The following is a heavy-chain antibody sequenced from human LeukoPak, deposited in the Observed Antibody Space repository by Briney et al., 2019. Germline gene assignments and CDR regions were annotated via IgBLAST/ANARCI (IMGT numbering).Heavy chain of an antibody. CDR1: GFTFGDYG. CDR3: TRALRCNWNDVFGY. CDR2: IRSKAYGGTT. J-gene: IGHJ4*02. V-gene: IGHV3-49*04. Sequence: LPGGSLRLSCTVSGFTFGDYGMSWVRQAPGKGLEWVAFIRSKAYGGTTEYAASVKGRFAITRDDSKSIVYLQMNSLKTEDTAVYYCTRALRCNWNDVFGYWGQGTLVTVSS. D-gene: IGHD1-20*01.